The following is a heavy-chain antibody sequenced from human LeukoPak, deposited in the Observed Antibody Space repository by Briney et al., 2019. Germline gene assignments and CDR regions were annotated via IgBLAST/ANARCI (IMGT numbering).Heavy chain of an antibody. J-gene: IGHJ4*02. V-gene: IGHV3-49*04. CDR1: GFTFGDYA. CDR3: TRGGGETFY. D-gene: IGHD3-16*01. CDR2: IRSKAYGWTT. Sequence: GGSLRLSCTASGFTFGDYAMSWVRQASGKGLEWVGFIRSKAYGWTTEYAASVKGRFTISRDDSKSMAYLQMNSLKTEDTAVYYCTRGGGETFYWGQGTLVTVSS.